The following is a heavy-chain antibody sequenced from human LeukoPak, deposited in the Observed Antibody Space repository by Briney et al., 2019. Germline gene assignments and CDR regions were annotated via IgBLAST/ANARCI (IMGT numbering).Heavy chain of an antibody. CDR3: AKVGARGCSSSTCFIY. D-gene: IGHD2-2*01. V-gene: IGHV3-23*01. Sequence: PGGSLRLSCAASGFTFRSYAMSWVRQAPGKGLEWVSAISGSGDTTYYADSAKGRFTIPRDNSKNTLYLQMNSLRPEDTAVYYCAKVGARGCSSSTCFIYWGQGTLVTVSS. CDR2: ISGSGDTT. CDR1: GFTFRSYA. J-gene: IGHJ4*02.